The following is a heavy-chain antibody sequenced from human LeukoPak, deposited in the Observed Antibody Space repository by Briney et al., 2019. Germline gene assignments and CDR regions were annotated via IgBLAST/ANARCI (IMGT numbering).Heavy chain of an antibody. CDR1: GYTFTSYD. Sequence: ASVKVSCKASGYTFTSYDISWVRQAPGQGLEWMGWISAYNGNTNYAQKLQGRVTVTTDTSSGTAYMELRSLRPDDTAVYYCVRGGYRYGYDYWGQGTLVTVSS. V-gene: IGHV1-18*01. J-gene: IGHJ4*02. D-gene: IGHD5-18*01. CDR3: VRGGYRYGYDY. CDR2: ISAYNGNT.